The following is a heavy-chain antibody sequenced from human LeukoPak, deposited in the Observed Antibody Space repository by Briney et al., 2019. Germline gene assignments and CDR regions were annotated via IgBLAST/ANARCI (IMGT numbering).Heavy chain of an antibody. V-gene: IGHV3-33*08. CDR2: IWYDGSNK. J-gene: IGHJ4*02. CDR3: ARDSAIVVVTAPDY. Sequence: GALRLSCAASGFTFSSYGMHWVRQAPGKGLEWVAVIWYDGSNKYYADSVKGRFTISRDNSKNTLYLQMNSLRAEDTAVYYCARDSAIVVVTAPDYWGQGTLVTVSS. D-gene: IGHD2-21*02. CDR1: GFTFSSYG.